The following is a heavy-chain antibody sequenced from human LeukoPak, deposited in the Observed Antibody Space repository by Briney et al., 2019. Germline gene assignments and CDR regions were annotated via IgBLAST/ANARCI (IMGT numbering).Heavy chain of an antibody. CDR3: ARGATVTPIDY. D-gene: IGHD4-17*01. CDR1: GGSISSGGYY. CDR2: IYYSGST. V-gene: IGHV4-31*03. J-gene: IGHJ4*02. Sequence: SETLSLTCTVSGGSISSGGYYWSWIRQHPGKGLEWIGYIYYSGSTYYNPSLKSRVTISVDTSKNQFSLKLSSATAADTAVYYCARGATVTPIDYWGQGTLVTVSS.